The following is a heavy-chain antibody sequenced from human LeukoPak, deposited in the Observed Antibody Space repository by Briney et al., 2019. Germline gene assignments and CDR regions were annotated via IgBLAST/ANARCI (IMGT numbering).Heavy chain of an antibody. D-gene: IGHD3-16*01. Sequence: GGSLRLSCATSGFTFSIYGMHWVRQAPGKGLEWVSFIRYDGTNKYYADSVKGRFTISRDNAKNSLYPQMNSLRAEDTAVYYCATFWGGSYWGQGTLVTVSS. CDR3: ATFWGGSY. CDR2: IRYDGTNK. CDR1: GFTFSIYG. V-gene: IGHV3-30*02. J-gene: IGHJ4*02.